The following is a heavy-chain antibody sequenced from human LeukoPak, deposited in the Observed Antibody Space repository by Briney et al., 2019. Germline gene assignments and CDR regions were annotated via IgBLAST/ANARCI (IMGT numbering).Heavy chain of an antibody. CDR2: INHSGST. CDR3: ARGPRITMVRGVSRRSASFDY. CDR1: GGSFSGYY. J-gene: IGHJ4*02. D-gene: IGHD3-10*01. V-gene: IGHV4-34*01. Sequence: SETLSLTCAVYGGSFSGYYWSWIRQPPGKGLEWIGKINHSGSTNYNPSLKSRVTISVDTSKNQFSLKLSSVTAADTAVYYCARGPRITMVRGVSRRSASFDYWGQGTLVTVSS.